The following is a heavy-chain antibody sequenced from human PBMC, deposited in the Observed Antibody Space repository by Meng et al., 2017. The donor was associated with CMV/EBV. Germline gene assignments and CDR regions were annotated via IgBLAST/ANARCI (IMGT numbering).Heavy chain of an antibody. CDR1: GGTFSSYA. Sequence: QVQLVQSGAEVKKPGSSLKVSCKASGGTFSSYAISWVRQAPGQGLEWMGGIIPIFGTANYAQKFQGRVTITADESTSTAYMELSSLRSEDTAVYYCARGRRWCSSTSCYVDWFDPWGQGTLVTVSS. V-gene: IGHV1-69*12. CDR3: ARGRRWCSSTSCYVDWFDP. CDR2: IIPIFGTA. J-gene: IGHJ5*02. D-gene: IGHD2-2*01.